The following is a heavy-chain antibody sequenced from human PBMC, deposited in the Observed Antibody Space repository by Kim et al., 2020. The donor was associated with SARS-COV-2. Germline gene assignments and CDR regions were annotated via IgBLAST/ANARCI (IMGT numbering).Heavy chain of an antibody. CDR3: AGAVAGTPDAFDI. J-gene: IGHJ3*02. V-gene: IGHV6-1*01. CDR1: GDSVSSNSAA. D-gene: IGHD6-19*01. Sequence: SQTLSLTCAISGDSVSSNSAAWNWIRQSPSIGLEWLGRTYYRSKWYNDYAVSVKSRITINPDTSKNQFSLQLNSVTPEDTAVYYCAGAVAGTPDAFDIWGQGTMVTVSS. CDR2: TYYRSKWYN.